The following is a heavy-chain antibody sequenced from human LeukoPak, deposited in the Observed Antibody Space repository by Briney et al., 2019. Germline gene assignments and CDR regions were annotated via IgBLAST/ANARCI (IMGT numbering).Heavy chain of an antibody. V-gene: IGHV3-74*01. CDR3: TKDNSPGWFGP. Sequence: GGSLRLSCATSGFTFSNYWMHWDRQVPGKGLVWVSRIKGDGSDTSYVDSVRGRFTISRDNVKNTLYLQMNSLTAEDTATYYCTKDNSPGWFGPWGQGTLVTVSS. CDR1: GFTFSNYW. D-gene: IGHD4-11*01. J-gene: IGHJ5*02. CDR2: IKGDGSDT.